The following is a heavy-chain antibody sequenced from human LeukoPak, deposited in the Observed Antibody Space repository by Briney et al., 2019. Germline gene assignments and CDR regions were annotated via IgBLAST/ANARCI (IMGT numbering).Heavy chain of an antibody. CDR1: GGSISSSSYY. CDR3: ARHFAYCGGDCYTLWAFDI. Sequence: SETLSLTCTVSGGSISSSSYYWGWIRQPPGKGLEWIGSIYYSGSTYYNPSLKSRVTISVDTSKNQFSLKLSSVTAADTAVYYCARHFAYCGGDCYTLWAFDIWGQGTMVTVSS. CDR2: IYYSGST. D-gene: IGHD2-21*01. J-gene: IGHJ3*02. V-gene: IGHV4-39*01.